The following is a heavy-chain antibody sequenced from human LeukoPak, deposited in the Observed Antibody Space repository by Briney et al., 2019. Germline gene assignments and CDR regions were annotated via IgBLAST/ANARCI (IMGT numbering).Heavy chain of an antibody. Sequence: GGSLRLSCAASGFTFSSYAMHGVRQAPGKGLEWVAVISYDGSNKYYADSVKGRFTISRDNSKNTLYLQMNSLRAEDTAVYYCAKTYGSGSYYNVLGTWGQGTLVTVSS. D-gene: IGHD3-10*01. CDR1: GFTFSSYA. CDR2: ISYDGSNK. V-gene: IGHV3-30*01. CDR3: AKTYGSGSYYNVLGT. J-gene: IGHJ5*02.